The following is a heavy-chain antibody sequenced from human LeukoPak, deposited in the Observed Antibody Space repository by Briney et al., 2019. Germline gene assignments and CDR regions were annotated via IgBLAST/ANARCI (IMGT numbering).Heavy chain of an antibody. Sequence: ETLSLTCAVYGGSFSGYYWSWIRQPPGKGLEWLGEINHSGSTNYNPSLKSRVTISVDTSKNQFSLKLSSVTAADTAVYYCARGSWFGYSYGYWYWGQGTLVTVSS. D-gene: IGHD5-18*01. CDR1: GGSFSGYY. CDR3: ARGSWFGYSYGYWY. CDR2: INHSGST. V-gene: IGHV4-34*01. J-gene: IGHJ4*02.